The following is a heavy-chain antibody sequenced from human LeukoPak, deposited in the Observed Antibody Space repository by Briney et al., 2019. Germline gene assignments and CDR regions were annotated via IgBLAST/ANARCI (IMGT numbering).Heavy chain of an antibody. D-gene: IGHD3-10*01. Sequence: GGSLRLSCAASGFTFSSYSMNWVRQAPGKGLEWVSSISSSSNYIYYADSVKGRFTISRDNAKNSLYLQMNSLRAEDTAVYYCARDRRGYYGTFYMDVWGKGTTVTISS. CDR1: GFTFSSYS. V-gene: IGHV3-21*01. J-gene: IGHJ6*03. CDR3: ARDRRGYYGTFYMDV. CDR2: ISSSSNYI.